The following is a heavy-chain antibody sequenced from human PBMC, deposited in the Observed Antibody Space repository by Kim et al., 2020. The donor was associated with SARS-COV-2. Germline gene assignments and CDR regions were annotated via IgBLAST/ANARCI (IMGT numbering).Heavy chain of an antibody. V-gene: IGHV3-21*01. J-gene: IGHJ4*02. CDR3: ARWADYYYSSDVNY. Sequence: YADSVKGRFTISRDNAKNSLYLQMNSLRAEDTAVYYCARWADYYYSSDVNYWGQGTLVTVSS. D-gene: IGHD3-22*01.